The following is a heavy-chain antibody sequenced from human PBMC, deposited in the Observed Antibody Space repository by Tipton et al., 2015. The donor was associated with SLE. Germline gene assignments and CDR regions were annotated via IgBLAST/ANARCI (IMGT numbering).Heavy chain of an antibody. CDR2: ISSSGSNI. CDR3: AREYEATSGYMDV. Sequence: SLRLSCAASGFTFSSYEMNWVRQAPGKGLEWVSYISSSGSNIYYAHSVKGRFTISRDNAKKSLYLQMNSLRAEETAVYYCAREYEATSGYMDVWGKGTTVTVSS. J-gene: IGHJ6*03. D-gene: IGHD5-12*01. V-gene: IGHV3-48*03. CDR1: GFTFSSYE.